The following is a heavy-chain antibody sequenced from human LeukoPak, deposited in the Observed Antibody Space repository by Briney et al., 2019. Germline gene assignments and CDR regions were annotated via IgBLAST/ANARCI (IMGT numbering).Heavy chain of an antibody. D-gene: IGHD5-18*01. CDR3: AKDPYSYGSYFDD. J-gene: IGHJ4*02. CDR2: IWYDGRDK. V-gene: IGHV3-30*02. CDR1: GFTFSGCG. Sequence: GGSLRLSCAASGFTFSGCGMHWVRQAPGKGLEWVAFIWYDGRDKYYADSVKGQFTISRDNSKSTLYLQMNSLRAEDTAVYYCAKDPYSYGSYFDDWGQGTLVTVSS.